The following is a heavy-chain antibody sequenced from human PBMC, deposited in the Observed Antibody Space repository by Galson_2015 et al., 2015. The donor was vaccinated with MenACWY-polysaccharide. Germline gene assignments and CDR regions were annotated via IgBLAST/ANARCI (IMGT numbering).Heavy chain of an antibody. CDR2: IKQDGRET. CDR3: ATDPQDRGGYGAFDN. J-gene: IGHJ3*02. CDR1: GFIFSNCW. Sequence: SLRLSCAASGFIFSNCWLSWVRQAPGKGLEWVANIKQDGRETYYVDSVKGRFTISRDIAKNSLYLQTNSLRVEDTDVYYWATDPQDRGGYGAFDNWAQGTMVTVTS. V-gene: IGHV3-7*01. D-gene: IGHD3-22*01.